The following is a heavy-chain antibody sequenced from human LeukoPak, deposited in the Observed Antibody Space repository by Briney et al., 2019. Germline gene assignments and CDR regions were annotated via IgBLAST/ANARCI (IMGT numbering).Heavy chain of an antibody. Sequence: GGSLRLSCAASGFTFDDYAMHWVRQAPGKGLEWVSGISWNSGSIGYADSVKGRFTISRDNAKNSLYLQMNSLRAEDTAVYYCARAAARPGYYFDYWGQGTLVTVSS. D-gene: IGHD6-6*01. V-gene: IGHV3-9*01. J-gene: IGHJ4*02. CDR3: ARAAARPGYYFDY. CDR1: GFTFDDYA. CDR2: ISWNSGSI.